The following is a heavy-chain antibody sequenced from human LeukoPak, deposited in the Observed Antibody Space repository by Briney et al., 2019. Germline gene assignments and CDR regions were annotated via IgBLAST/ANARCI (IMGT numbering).Heavy chain of an antibody. V-gene: IGHV3-7*05. J-gene: IGHJ4*02. Sequence: GGSLRLSCAAPGFTFSGYWMTWVRQAPGKGLEWVANIKQDESEKYYVDSVKGRFTISRDNAKNSLYLQMNSLRAEDTAVYYCARDLAYGGQGYFDYWGQGTLVTVSS. CDR2: IKQDESEK. CDR1: GFTFSGYW. D-gene: IGHD4/OR15-4a*01. CDR3: ARDLAYGGQGYFDY.